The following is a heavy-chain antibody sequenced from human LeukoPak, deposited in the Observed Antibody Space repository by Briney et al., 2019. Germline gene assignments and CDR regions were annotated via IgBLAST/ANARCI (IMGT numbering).Heavy chain of an antibody. V-gene: IGHV3-30-3*01. J-gene: IGHJ6*03. Sequence: SCKASGYTFTSYDINWVRQAPGKGLEWVAVISYDGSNRYYADSVKGRFTISRDNSKNTLYLQMNSLRAEDTAVYYCARAPDRYYYYYMDVWGKGTTVTVSS. D-gene: IGHD1-14*01. CDR1: GYTFTSYD. CDR3: ARAPDRYYYYYMDV. CDR2: ISYDGSNR.